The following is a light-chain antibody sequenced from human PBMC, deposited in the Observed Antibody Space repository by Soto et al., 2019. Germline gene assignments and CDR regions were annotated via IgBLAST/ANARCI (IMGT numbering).Light chain of an antibody. V-gene: IGLV2-14*01. CDR2: DVS. Sequence: QSALTQPASVSGSPGQSITISCTGTSSDVGGYNYVSWYQQHPGKAPKLMIYDVSNRPSGVSNHFSGSKSGNTASLTISGLQAEDEADYYCSSYTSSSSPWVFGGGTQLTVL. J-gene: IGLJ3*02. CDR3: SSYTSSSSPWV. CDR1: SSDVGGYNY.